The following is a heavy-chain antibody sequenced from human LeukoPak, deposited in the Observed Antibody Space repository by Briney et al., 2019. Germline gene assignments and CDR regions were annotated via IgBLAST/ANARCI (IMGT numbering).Heavy chain of an antibody. CDR3: ARKGGGQLVNTRRWFDP. CDR2: INHSGST. Sequence: SETLSLTCAVSGGSFSGYYWSWVRQPPGKGLEWIGEINHSGSTYYNPSLKSRVTISVHASKKQFSLKLTSVTAADTAVYYCARKGGGQLVNTRRWFDPWGQGTLVTVSS. D-gene: IGHD6-13*01. V-gene: IGHV4-34*01. CDR1: GGSFSGYY. J-gene: IGHJ5*02.